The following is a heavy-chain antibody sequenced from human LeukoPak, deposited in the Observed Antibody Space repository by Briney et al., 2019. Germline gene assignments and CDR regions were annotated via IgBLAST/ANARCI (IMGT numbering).Heavy chain of an antibody. CDR3: ARGILTDYYFDL. D-gene: IGHD4-17*01. CDR1: GGSFSGYY. J-gene: IGHJ2*01. V-gene: IGHV4-34*01. CDR2: INHSGST. Sequence: SETLSLTCAVYGGSFSGYYWSWIRQPPGKGLEWIGEINHSGSTNYNPSLKSRVTISVDTSKNQFSLKLSSVTAADTAVYYCARGILTDYYFDLWGRGTLVTVSS.